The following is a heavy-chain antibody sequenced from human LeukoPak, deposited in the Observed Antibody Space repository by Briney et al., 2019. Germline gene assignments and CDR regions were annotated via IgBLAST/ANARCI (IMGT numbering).Heavy chain of an antibody. D-gene: IGHD2-2*01. Sequence: GGSLRLSCAASGFTFSSYWMSWVRQAPGKGLEWVANIKQDGSEKYYVDSVKGRFTISRDNAKNSLYLQMNSLRAEDTAVYYCAREVREGYYYMDVWGKGTTVTVSS. J-gene: IGHJ6*03. CDR2: IKQDGSEK. V-gene: IGHV3-7*01. CDR1: GFTFSSYW. CDR3: AREVREGYYYMDV.